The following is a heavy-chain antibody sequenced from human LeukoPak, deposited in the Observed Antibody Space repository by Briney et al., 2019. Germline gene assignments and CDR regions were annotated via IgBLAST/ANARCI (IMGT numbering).Heavy chain of an antibody. CDR1: GYTFTSYD. J-gene: IGHJ4*02. CDR3: ARGSRYGDC. CDR2: MNPNSGNT. V-gene: IGHV1-8*01. D-gene: IGHD1-1*01. Sequence: ASVKVSCKASGYTFTSYDINWVRQATGQELEWIGWMNPNSGNTGYAQKFQGRVIMTRDTSISTAYMELSSLRSEDTAVYYCARGSRYGDCWGQGTLVTVSS.